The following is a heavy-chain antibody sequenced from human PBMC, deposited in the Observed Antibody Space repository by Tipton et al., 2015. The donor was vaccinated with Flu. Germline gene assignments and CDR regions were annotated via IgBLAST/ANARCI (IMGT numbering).Heavy chain of an antibody. V-gene: IGHV3-7*03. Sequence: SLRLSCAASGFTFSSYWMSWVRQAPGKGLEWVANIKQDGSEKYYVDSVKGRFTISRDDARNTLFLQMNSLRVEDTAVYYCATAIAAADSRWGQGTLVTVSS. CDR3: ATAIAAADSR. D-gene: IGHD6-13*01. J-gene: IGHJ4*02. CDR1: GFTFSSYW. CDR2: IKQDGSEK.